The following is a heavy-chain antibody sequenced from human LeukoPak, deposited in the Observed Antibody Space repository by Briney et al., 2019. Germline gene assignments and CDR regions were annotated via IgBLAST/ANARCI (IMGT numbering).Heavy chain of an antibody. D-gene: IGHD4-17*01. CDR3: AKEETTVTKYAFDI. CDR2: INTDGSST. V-gene: IGHV3-74*01. Sequence: GGSLRLSCAASGFTFSSYWMHWVRQAPGKGLVWVSRINTDGSSTNYATSVKGRFTMSRDNAKNTLYLQMSSLTAEDTAVYYCAKEETTVTKYAFDIWGQGTMVTVSS. CDR1: GFTFSSYW. J-gene: IGHJ3*02.